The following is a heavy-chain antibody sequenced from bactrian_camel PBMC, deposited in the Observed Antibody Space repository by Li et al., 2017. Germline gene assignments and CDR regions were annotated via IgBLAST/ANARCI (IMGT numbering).Heavy chain of an antibody. CDR2: IYTGFGAT. CDR3: VADMACSIRTMSLVTLFGY. CDR1: SEIISGKC. Sequence: VQLVESGGGSVQAGGSLTLSCVASSEIISGKCMGWFRQVPGKEREGDAAIYTGFGATYYADAVKGRFTMSRDNAKNTVYLQMNNLKPEDTAMYYCVADMACSIRTMSLVTLFGYRGQGTQVTVS. V-gene: IGHV3S54*01. D-gene: IGHD4*01. J-gene: IGHJ6*01.